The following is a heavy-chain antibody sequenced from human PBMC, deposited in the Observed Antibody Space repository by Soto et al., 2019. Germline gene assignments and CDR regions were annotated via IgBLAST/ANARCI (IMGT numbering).Heavy chain of an antibody. CDR1: GFTFSSYS. J-gene: IGHJ4*02. CDR2: ISYDGSNK. Sequence: GGSLRLSCAASGFTFSSYSINWVRQAPGKGLEWVALISYDGSNKYYADSVKGRFTISRDSSKNKLYLQMNSLRAADTAVYYCGRCSSTRCHLGSDYWGQGTLVTVSS. V-gene: IGHV3-30-3*01. CDR3: GRCSSTRCHLGSDY. D-gene: IGHD2-2*01.